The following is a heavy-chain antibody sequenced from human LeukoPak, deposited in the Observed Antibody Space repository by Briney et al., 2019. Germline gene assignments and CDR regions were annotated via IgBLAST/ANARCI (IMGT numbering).Heavy chain of an antibody. J-gene: IGHJ4*02. CDR1: GFTFGDYA. CDR2: IRSKACGGTT. D-gene: IGHD2-2*01. Sequence: PGGSLRLSCTASGFTFGDYAMSWFRQAPGKGLERVGFIRSKACGGTTEYAASVKGRFTISRDDSKSIAYLQLKSLKTEDTAVYYCTGVNPRYCSSTSCYAYYWGQGTLVTVSS. CDR3: TGVNPRYCSSTSCYAYY. V-gene: IGHV3-49*03.